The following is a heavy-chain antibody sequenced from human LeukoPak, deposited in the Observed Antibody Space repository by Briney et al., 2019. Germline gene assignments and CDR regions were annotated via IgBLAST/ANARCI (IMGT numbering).Heavy chain of an antibody. D-gene: IGHD2-15*01. CDR2: INPNSGGT. V-gene: IGHV1-2*02. Sequence: GASVKVSCKASGYTFTGYYMHWVRQAPGQGLEWMEWINPNSGGTNYAQKFQGMVTMTRATSISTAYMELSRLRSDHTAVYYCARAEVVAPFDYWGQGTLVTVSS. CDR3: ARAEVVAPFDY. J-gene: IGHJ4*02. CDR1: GYTFTGYY.